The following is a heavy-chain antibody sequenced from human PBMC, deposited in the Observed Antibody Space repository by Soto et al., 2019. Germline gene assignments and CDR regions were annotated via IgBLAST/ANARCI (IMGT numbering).Heavy chain of an antibody. CDR3: ARGGCRYCSRTSRGDY. Sequence: QVQLQQWGAGLLKPSETLSLTCAVYGGSFSGYYWSWIRQPPGKGLEWIGEINHSGSTNYNPSLNTRVTISVDTSKNQFSLKLSSVTAADTAVYYCARGGCRYCSRTSRGDYWGQGTLVTVSS. J-gene: IGHJ4*02. V-gene: IGHV4-34*01. D-gene: IGHD2-2*01. CDR2: INHSGST. CDR1: GGSFSGYY.